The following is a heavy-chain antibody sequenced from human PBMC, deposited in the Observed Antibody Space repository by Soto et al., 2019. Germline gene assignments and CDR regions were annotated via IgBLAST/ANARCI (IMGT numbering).Heavy chain of an antibody. Sequence: QVQLQESGPGLVKPSGTLSLTCAVSGGSISSSNWWSWVRQPPGKGLEWIGEIYHSGSTNYNPSLKRRVTISVAKSKNQCSLTLSSVTAADTAVYYCARVVGGYYSGMDVWGQGTTVTVSS. J-gene: IGHJ6*02. CDR1: GGSISSSNW. CDR2: IYHSGST. D-gene: IGHD2-2*01. V-gene: IGHV4-4*02. CDR3: ARVVGGYYSGMDV.